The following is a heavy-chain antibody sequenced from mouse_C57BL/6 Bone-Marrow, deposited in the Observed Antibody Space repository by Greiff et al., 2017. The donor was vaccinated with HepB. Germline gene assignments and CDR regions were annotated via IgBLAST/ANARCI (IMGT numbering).Heavy chain of an antibody. CDR1: GYSITSGYY. V-gene: IGHV3-6*01. J-gene: IGHJ2*01. CDR2: ISYDGSN. CDR3: ASLDYDYFDY. D-gene: IGHD2-4*01. Sequence: VQLQQSGPGLVKPSQSLSLTCSVTGYSITSGYYWNWIRQFPGNKLEWMGYISYDGSNKYNPSLQNRISITRDTSKNQFFLKLNSVTTEDTATYYCASLDYDYFDYWGQGTTLTVSS.